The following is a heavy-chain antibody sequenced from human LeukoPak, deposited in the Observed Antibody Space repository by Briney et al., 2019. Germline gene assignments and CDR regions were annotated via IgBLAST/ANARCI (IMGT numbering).Heavy chain of an antibody. CDR1: GGSFSGYY. CDR2: INHSGST. D-gene: IGHD2-2*01. CDR3: ARGSTCSSTSCYANYYYYMDV. V-gene: IGHV4-34*01. J-gene: IGHJ6*03. Sequence: SETLSLTCAVYGGSFSGYYWSWIRQPPGKGLEWIGEINHSGSTNYNPSLKSRVTISVDTSKNQFSLKLSSVTAADTAVYYCARGSTCSSTSCYANYYYYMDVWGKGTTATVSS.